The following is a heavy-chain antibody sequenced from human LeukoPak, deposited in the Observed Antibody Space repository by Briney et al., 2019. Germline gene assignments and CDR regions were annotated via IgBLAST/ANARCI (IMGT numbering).Heavy chain of an antibody. D-gene: IGHD2-2*01. J-gene: IGHJ4*02. CDR1: GFTFSSYA. Sequence: GGSLRLFCAASGFTFSSYAMSWVRHAPGRGLEWVSAISGSGGSTYYADSVKGRFTISRDNSKNTLYLQMNSLRAEDTAVYYCAKQGSSTSFDYWGQGTLVTVSS. V-gene: IGHV3-23*01. CDR2: ISGSGGST. CDR3: AKQGSSTSFDY.